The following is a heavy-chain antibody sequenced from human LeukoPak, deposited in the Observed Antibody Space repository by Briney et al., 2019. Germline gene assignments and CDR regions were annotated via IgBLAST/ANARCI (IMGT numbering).Heavy chain of an antibody. CDR1: GFTFSSHS. V-gene: IGHV3-48*01. Sequence: PGGSLRLSCAASGFTFSSHSMNWVRQAPGKGLEWVSYISTSSGSIHYADSVKGRFTISRDNAKNSLYLQMNSLRAEDTAVYYCARDRDWVCDYWGQGILATVSS. D-gene: IGHD2-21*02. J-gene: IGHJ4*02. CDR3: ARDRDWVCDY. CDR2: ISTSSGSI.